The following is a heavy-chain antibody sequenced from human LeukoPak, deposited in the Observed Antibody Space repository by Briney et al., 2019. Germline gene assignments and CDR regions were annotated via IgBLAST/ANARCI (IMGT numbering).Heavy chain of an antibody. J-gene: IGHJ4*02. CDR3: ARDKGYSGYDYFDY. Sequence: GGSLRLSCAASGFTFSDYYMSWIRQAPGKGLEWVSYISGSGNTKYYADSVKGRFTISRDNAKNSLYLQMNNLRAEDTAVYYCARDKGYSGYDYFDYWGQGTLVTVSS. D-gene: IGHD5-12*01. CDR1: GFTFSDYY. V-gene: IGHV3-11*01. CDR2: ISGSGNTK.